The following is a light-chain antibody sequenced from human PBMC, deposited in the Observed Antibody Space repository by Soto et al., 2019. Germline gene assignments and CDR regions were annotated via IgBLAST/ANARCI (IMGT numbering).Light chain of an antibody. CDR2: EVS. CDR3: CSYAGFYTSV. CDR1: SSDVGGYKF. V-gene: IGLV2-11*01. Sequence: QSALTQPRSVSGSPGQSVTISCTGTSSDVGGYKFVSWYQQHPGKAPKFMIYEVSKRPSGVPDRFSGSKSGNTAFLTISGIQAEDEADYYCCSYAGFYTSVFGTGTKLTVL. J-gene: IGLJ1*01.